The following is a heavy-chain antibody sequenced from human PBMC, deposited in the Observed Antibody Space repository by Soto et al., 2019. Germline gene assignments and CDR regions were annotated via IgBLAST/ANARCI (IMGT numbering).Heavy chain of an antibody. V-gene: IGHV3-30-3*01. Sequence: GGSLRLSCAASGFKFSYYAMHWVRQAPGKGLEWVTLVSNDGANKYYADSVKGRISISRDNSKNTLYLQMNSLRTEDTAVYHCAAAFLAAEIDYWGQGTLVTVSS. CDR3: AAAFLAAEIDY. J-gene: IGHJ4*02. CDR2: VSNDGANK. D-gene: IGHD6-13*01. CDR1: GFKFSYYA.